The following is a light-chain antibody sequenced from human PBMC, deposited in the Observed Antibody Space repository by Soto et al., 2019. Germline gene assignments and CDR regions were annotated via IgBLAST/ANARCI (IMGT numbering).Light chain of an antibody. CDR3: QQRGNWPAT. CDR2: DAS. Sequence: ETLLTQSPATLSLSPGERATLSCRASQSVNNFLAWYQQKPGQAPGLLIYDASYRAAGISKRFSGSGSGTDFTLTISSVDPEDFAVYYCQQRGNWPATFGPGTKVDI. V-gene: IGKV3-11*01. CDR1: QSVNNF. J-gene: IGKJ3*01.